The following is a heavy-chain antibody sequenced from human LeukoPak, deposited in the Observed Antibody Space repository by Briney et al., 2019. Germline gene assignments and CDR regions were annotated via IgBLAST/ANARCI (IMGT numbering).Heavy chain of an antibody. CDR3: AKGYGSTYFDY. CDR2: ISGSGGSA. CDR1: GFTFSSYA. V-gene: IGHV3-23*01. Sequence: GGSLRLSCAASGFTFSSYAMSWVRQAPGKGLEWVSAISGSGGSAYYADSVKGRFTISRDNSKNTLYLQMNSLRAEDTGVYYCAKGYGSTYFDYWGQGTLVTVSS. J-gene: IGHJ4*02. D-gene: IGHD2-15*01.